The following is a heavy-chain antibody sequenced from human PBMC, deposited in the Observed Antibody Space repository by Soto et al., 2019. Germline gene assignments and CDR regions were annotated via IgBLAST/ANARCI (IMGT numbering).Heavy chain of an antibody. Sequence: VGSLRLSCAASGFTCSSYDMSWVRQAPGKGLEWVSTILVAGSTHYPDSVKGRFTISRDNSKNTVFLQMNSLTAGDTAVYYCAKATATGGGAFDICGQGTVVTVSS. CDR2: ILVAGST. J-gene: IGHJ3*02. V-gene: IGHV3-23*01. CDR1: GFTCSSYD. CDR3: AKATATGGGAFDI. D-gene: IGHD2-8*02.